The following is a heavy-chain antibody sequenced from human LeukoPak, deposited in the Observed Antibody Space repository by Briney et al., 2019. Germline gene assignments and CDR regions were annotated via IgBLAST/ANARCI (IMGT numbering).Heavy chain of an antibody. D-gene: IGHD2-15*01. CDR2: IYYSGST. Sequence: PPETLSLTCTVSGGSISSSSYYWGWIRQHPGKGLEWIGSIYYSGSTYYNPSLKSRVTISVDTSKNQFSLKLSSVTAADTAVYYCARHQYCSGGSCYANYYYYGMDVWGQGTTVTVSS. J-gene: IGHJ6*02. CDR3: ARHQYCSGGSCYANYYYYGMDV. CDR1: GGSISSSSYY. V-gene: IGHV4-39*01.